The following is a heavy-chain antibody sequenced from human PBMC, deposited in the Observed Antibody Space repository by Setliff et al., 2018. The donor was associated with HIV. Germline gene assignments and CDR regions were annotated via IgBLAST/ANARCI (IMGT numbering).Heavy chain of an antibody. V-gene: IGHV4-38-2*02. CDR1: GDSISSDFS. J-gene: IGHJ3*02. CDR3: ARGQGCGGGCHYAFEM. Sequence: PSETLSLTCTVSGDSISSDFSGGWIRQPPGKGLEWIGSIYHSGNTYYMPSLQSRVTISVDMSKNQFSLNLNSVTAADTAVYYCARGQGCGGGCHYAFEMWGQGILVTVSS. D-gene: IGHD2-21*02. CDR2: IYHSGNT.